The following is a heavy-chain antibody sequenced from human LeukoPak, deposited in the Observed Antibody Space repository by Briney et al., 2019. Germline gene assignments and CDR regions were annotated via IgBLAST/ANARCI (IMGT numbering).Heavy chain of an antibody. J-gene: IGHJ6*02. CDR2: IYWDDDK. V-gene: IGHV2-5*02. D-gene: IGHD3-10*01. Sequence: SGPTLVNPTQTLTLTCTLSGLSLNTSGVGVGWIRQPPGKALEWLALIYWDDDKRSNPSLKTRLTITKDTSKNQVVLTVTNMDPVDTATYYCAKAGYGSGSYLRYYYYGMDVWGQGTTVTVSS. CDR3: AKAGYGSGSYLRYYYYGMDV. CDR1: GLSLNTSGVG.